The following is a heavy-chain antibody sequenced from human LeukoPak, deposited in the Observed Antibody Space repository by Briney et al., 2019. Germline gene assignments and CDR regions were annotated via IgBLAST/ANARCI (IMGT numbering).Heavy chain of an antibody. V-gene: IGHV4-61*05. Sequence: SETLSLTCTVSGGSISSSSYYWGWIRQPPGKGPEWIGYIYYSGSTNYNPSLKSRGTISVDTSKNQFSLKLSSVTAADTAVYYCARTPAQTTVTAVFDYWGQGTLVTVSS. CDR2: IYYSGST. J-gene: IGHJ4*02. CDR3: ARTPAQTTVTAVFDY. CDR1: GGSISSSSYY. D-gene: IGHD4-4*01.